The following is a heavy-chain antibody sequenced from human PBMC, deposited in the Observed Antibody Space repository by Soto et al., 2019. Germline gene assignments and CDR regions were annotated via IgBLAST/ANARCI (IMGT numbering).Heavy chain of an antibody. V-gene: IGHV4-59*08. CDR2: IYYSGST. Sequence: QVQLQESGPGLVKPSETLALTCTVSGGSISSYYWSWIRQPPGKGLDWMGYIYYSGSTNYNPSIKSQVTISVDTSKHQFSLKLSSLTAADTAVYYCARYSGSDNIDDWGQGTMVTVSA. CDR3: ARYSGSDNIDD. CDR1: GGSISSYY. D-gene: IGHD1-26*01. J-gene: IGHJ4*02.